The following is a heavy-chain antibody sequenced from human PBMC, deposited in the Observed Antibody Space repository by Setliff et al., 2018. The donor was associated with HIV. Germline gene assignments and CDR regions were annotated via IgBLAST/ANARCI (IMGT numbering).Heavy chain of an antibody. D-gene: IGHD3-9*01. CDR3: NFALTPDFDWLLLVGVGAFDI. CDR2: INPSGGST. Sequence: ASVKVSCKASGYTFTSYYMHWVRQAPGQGLEWMGIINPSGGSTSYAQKFQGRVTMTRDTSTSTVYMELSSLRSEDTAVYYCNFALTPDFDWLLLVGVGAFDIWGQGTMVTVSS. J-gene: IGHJ3*02. CDR1: GYTFTSYY. V-gene: IGHV1-46*01.